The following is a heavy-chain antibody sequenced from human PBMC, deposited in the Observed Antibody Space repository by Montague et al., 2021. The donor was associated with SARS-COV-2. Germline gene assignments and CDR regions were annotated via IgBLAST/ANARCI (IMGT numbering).Heavy chain of an antibody. CDR2: ISSSGSTI. Sequence: SLRLSCSASGFTFSSYEMNWVRQAPGKGLEWVSYISSSGSTIYYXDSVKGRFTISRDNAKNSLYLQMNNLRAEDTAVYYCAREPRETGSDWYYDFRSGYSLPRGYYYYGMDVWGQGTTVTVSS. CDR3: AREPRETGSDWYYDFRSGYSLPRGYYYYGMDV. CDR1: GFTFSSYE. D-gene: IGHD3-3*01. J-gene: IGHJ6*02. V-gene: IGHV3-48*03.